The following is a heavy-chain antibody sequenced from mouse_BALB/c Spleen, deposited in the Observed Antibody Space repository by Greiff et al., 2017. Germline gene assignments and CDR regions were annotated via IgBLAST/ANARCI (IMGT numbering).Heavy chain of an antibody. V-gene: IGHV2-2*02. CDR2: IWSGGST. Sequence: VMLVESGPGLVQPSQSLSITCTVSGFSLTSYGVHWVRQSPGKGLEWLGVIWSGGSTDYNAAFISRLSISKDNSKSQVFFKMNSLQANDTAIYYCARVYYGNYGGAMDYWGQGTSVTVSS. CDR1: GFSLTSYG. CDR3: ARVYYGNYGGAMDY. D-gene: IGHD2-1*01. J-gene: IGHJ4*01.